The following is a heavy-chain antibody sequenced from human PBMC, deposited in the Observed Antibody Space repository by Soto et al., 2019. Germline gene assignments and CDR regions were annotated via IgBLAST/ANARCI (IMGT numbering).Heavy chain of an antibody. CDR3: ARGPRNWGVDY. V-gene: IGHV1-8*01. CDR1: GYTFTSYD. CDR2: MNPNSGNT. D-gene: IGHD7-27*01. J-gene: IGHJ4*02. Sequence: ASVKVSCKASGYTFTSYDINWVRQATGQGLEWMGWMNPNSGNTAYAQNFQGRVTMTRDTSKSTAFMELSSLTSEDTAVYYCARGPRNWGVDYWGQGTLVTVSS.